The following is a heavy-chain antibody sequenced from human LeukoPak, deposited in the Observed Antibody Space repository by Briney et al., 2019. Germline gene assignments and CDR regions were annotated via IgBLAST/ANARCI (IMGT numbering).Heavy chain of an antibody. Sequence: PGGSLRLSCAASGFTFSDYYMSWIRQAPGKGLEWVSYISSSGSTIYYADSVKGRFTISRDNAKNSLYLQMNSLRAEDTAVYYCARGPHTWIQLWLGVFDYWGQGTLVTVSS. CDR1: GFTFSDYY. CDR2: ISSSGSTI. V-gene: IGHV3-11*01. D-gene: IGHD5-18*01. J-gene: IGHJ4*02. CDR3: ARGPHTWIQLWLGVFDY.